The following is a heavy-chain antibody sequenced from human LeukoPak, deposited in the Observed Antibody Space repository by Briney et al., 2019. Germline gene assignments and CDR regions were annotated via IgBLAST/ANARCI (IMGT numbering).Heavy chain of an antibody. J-gene: IGHJ6*02. CDR1: GFTFSSYG. V-gene: IGHV3-33*01. CDR3: ASGYDTYGMDV. Sequence: PGRSLRLSCAASGFTFSSYGMHWVRQAPGKGLEWVAVIWYDGSNKYYADSVKGRFTISRDNSKNTLYLQMNSLRAEDTAVYYCASGYDTYGMDVWGQGTTVTVSS. D-gene: IGHD5-12*01. CDR2: IWYDGSNK.